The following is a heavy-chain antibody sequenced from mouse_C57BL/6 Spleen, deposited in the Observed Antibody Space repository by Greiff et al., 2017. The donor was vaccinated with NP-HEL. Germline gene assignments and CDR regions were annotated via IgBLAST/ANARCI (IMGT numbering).Heavy chain of an antibody. V-gene: IGHV2-9-1*01. CDR1: GFSLTSYA. Sequence: VKLVESGPGLVAPSQSLSITCTVSGFSLTSYAISWVRQPPGKGLEWLGVIWTGGGTNYNSALKSRLSISKDNSKSQVFLKMNSLQTDDTARYYCARNPGGYGSSYGYFDVWGTGTTVTVSS. CDR3: ARNPGGYGSSYGYFDV. CDR2: IWTGGGT. J-gene: IGHJ1*03. D-gene: IGHD1-1*01.